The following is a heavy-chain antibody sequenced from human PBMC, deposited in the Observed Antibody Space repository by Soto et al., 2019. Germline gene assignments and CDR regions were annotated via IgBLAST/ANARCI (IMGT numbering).Heavy chain of an antibody. V-gene: IGHV4-34*01. CDR2: INHSGST. CDR1: GGSFSGYY. CDR3: ARARIAARYAY. D-gene: IGHD6-6*01. Sequence: PSETLSLTCAVYGGSFSGYYWSWIRQPPGKGLEWIGEINHSGSTNYNPSLKSRVTISVDTSKNQFSLKLSSVTAADTTVYYCARARIAARYAYWGQGTLVTVSS. J-gene: IGHJ4*02.